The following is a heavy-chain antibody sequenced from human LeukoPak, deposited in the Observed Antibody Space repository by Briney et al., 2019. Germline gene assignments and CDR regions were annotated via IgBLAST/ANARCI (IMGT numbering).Heavy chain of an antibody. D-gene: IGHD4-17*01. Sequence: GGSLRLSCAASGFTFSSYWMSWVRQAPGKGLEWVANIKQDGSEKYYVDSVKGRFTISRDNAKNSLYLQMNSLRAEDTAVYYCAKDIYGDSTGWYFDLWGRGTLVTVSS. CDR1: GFTFSSYW. CDR3: AKDIYGDSTGWYFDL. V-gene: IGHV3-7*01. J-gene: IGHJ2*01. CDR2: IKQDGSEK.